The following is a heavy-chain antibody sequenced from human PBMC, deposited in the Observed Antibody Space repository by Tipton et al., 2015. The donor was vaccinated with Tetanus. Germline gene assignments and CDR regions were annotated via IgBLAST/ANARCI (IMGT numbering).Heavy chain of an antibody. V-gene: IGHV3-74*01. CDR2: INSDGSST. D-gene: IGHD4-17*01. CDR1: GFTFSSYW. Sequence: GSLRLSCAASGFTFSSYWMHWVRQAPGKGLVWVSRINSDGSSTYYADSVKGRFTISRDNSKNTLYLQMNSLRAEDTAVYYCAKQDGDPHFDYWGQGTLVTVSS. J-gene: IGHJ4*02. CDR3: AKQDGDPHFDY.